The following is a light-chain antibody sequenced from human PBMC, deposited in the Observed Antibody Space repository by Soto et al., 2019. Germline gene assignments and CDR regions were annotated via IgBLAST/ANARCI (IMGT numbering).Light chain of an antibody. J-gene: IGLJ1*01. Sequence: QSVLTQPASVSGSPGQSITISCTGTTNDVGGYNYVSWYQQHPGKAPKLLIFEVSSRPSGVSNRFSGSKFGNTASLTISALQAEDEADYFCNSYSSSTSLPYVFGTGTKLTVL. CDR1: TNDVGGYNY. CDR3: NSYSSSTSLPYV. V-gene: IGLV2-14*01. CDR2: EVS.